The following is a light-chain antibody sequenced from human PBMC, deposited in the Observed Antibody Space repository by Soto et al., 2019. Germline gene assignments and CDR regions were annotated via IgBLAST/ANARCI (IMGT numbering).Light chain of an antibody. Sequence: QSVLTQPASVSGSPGQSITISCTGTSSDVGGHNYISWYQQHPDKAPKLMIYEVSNRPSGVSDRFSGSKSGNTASLTISGLQAEDEADYYCSSYTSSGVFGGGTKVTVL. CDR2: EVS. V-gene: IGLV2-14*01. J-gene: IGLJ3*02. CDR1: SSDVGGHNY. CDR3: SSYTSSGV.